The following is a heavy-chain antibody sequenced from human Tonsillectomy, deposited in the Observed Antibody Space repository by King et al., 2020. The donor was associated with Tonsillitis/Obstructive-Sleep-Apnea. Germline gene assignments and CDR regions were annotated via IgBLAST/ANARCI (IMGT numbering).Heavy chain of an antibody. CDR1: GGSISSYY. J-gene: IGHJ4*02. Sequence: QLQESGPGLAKPSETLSLTCTVSGGSISSYYWSWIRQPPGKGLEWIGYISYSGSTNYNPSLKSRVTISVDMSKNQFSLKLSYVTAADTAVYYCARHRGGSSWDFDYWGQGTLVTVSS. D-gene: IGHD6-13*01. CDR3: ARHRGGSSWDFDY. V-gene: IGHV4-59*08. CDR2: ISYSGST.